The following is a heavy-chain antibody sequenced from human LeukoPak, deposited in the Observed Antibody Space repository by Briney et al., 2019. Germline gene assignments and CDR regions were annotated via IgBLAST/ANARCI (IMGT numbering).Heavy chain of an antibody. CDR2: IYPGDSDT. CDR3: ARLSANYDILTGYPEGGFDP. J-gene: IGHJ5*02. D-gene: IGHD3-9*01. CDR1: GYSFTSYW. V-gene: IGHV5-51*01. Sequence: GESLKISCKGSGYSFTSYWIGWVRQMLGKGLEWMGIIYPGDSDTRYSPSFQGQVTISADKSISTAYLQWSSLKASDTAMYYCARLSANYDILTGYPEGGFDPWGQGTLVTVSS.